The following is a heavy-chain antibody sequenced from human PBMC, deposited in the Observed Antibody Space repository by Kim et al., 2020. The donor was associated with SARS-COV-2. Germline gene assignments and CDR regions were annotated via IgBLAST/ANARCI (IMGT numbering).Heavy chain of an antibody. Sequence: GGSLRLSCAASGFTFRSYWMYWVRQTPGKGLVWVSRINTDGSTTNYAESVKGRFTISRDNAKNTLNLQMHSLRAEDTAVYYCVRVIQMDVWGQGTAVTVS. J-gene: IGHJ6*02. CDR2: INTDGSTT. CDR1: GFTFRSYW. V-gene: IGHV3-74*01. CDR3: VRVIQMDV.